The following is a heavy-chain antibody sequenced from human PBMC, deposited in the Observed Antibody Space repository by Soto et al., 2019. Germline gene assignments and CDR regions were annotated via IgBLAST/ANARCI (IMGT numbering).Heavy chain of an antibody. J-gene: IGHJ3*02. CDR2: ISSSGSTI. CDR1: GFTFSDYY. V-gene: IGHV3-11*01. Sequence: PGGSLRLSCAASGFTFSDYYMSWIRQAPGKGLGWVSYISSSGSTIYYADSVKGRFTISRDNAKNSLYLQMNSLRAEDTAVYYCARDNPYCGGDCSPDAFDIWGQGTMVTVSS. D-gene: IGHD2-21*02. CDR3: ARDNPYCGGDCSPDAFDI.